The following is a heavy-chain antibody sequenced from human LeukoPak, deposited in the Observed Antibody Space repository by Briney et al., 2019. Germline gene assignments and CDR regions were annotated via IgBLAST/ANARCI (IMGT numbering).Heavy chain of an antibody. CDR3: ARAVQQWLVNGVWFDP. J-gene: IGHJ5*02. D-gene: IGHD6-19*01. Sequence: SETLSLTCTVSGGSISSYYWSWIRQPAVKGLEWIGRIYTSGSTNYNPSVKSRVTMSVDTSKNQFSLKLSSVTAADTAVYYCARAVQQWLVNGVWFDPWGQGTLVTVSS. CDR2: IYTSGST. V-gene: IGHV4-4*07. CDR1: GGSISSYY.